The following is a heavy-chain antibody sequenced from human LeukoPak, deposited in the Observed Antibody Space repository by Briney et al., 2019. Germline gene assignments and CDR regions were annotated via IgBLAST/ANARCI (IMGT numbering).Heavy chain of an antibody. CDR1: GFTFSSYA. V-gene: IGHV3-23*01. J-gene: IGHJ5*02. CDR3: ARDRS. Sequence: GGSLRLSCAASGFTFSSYAMSWVRKAPGKGLEWVSGISGSGDNTYYADSVKGRFTISRDNAKNSLYLQMNSLRADDTAVYYCARDRSWGQGTLVTVSS. CDR2: ISGSGDNT.